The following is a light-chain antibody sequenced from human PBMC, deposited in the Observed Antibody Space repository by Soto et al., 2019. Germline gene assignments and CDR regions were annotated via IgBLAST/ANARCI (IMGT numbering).Light chain of an antibody. J-gene: IGKJ1*01. CDR3: QQRSNWPWT. CDR1: QSVSSY. Sequence: EIVLTQSPATLSLSPGGRATLSCRASQSVSSYLAWYQQNPGQAPRLLIYDASNRATGIPARFSGSGSGTDFTLTISSLEPEDFAVYYCQQRSNWPWTFGQGTKVEIK. V-gene: IGKV3-11*01. CDR2: DAS.